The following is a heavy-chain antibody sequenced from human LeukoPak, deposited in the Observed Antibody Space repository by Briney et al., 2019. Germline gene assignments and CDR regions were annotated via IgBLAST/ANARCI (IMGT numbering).Heavy chain of an antibody. Sequence: SPRPSCSPSGFTSTGDAMHSVREAPGHGVEFVSAIKVNGPITFYADSMKCRFNISSDDSMNTLYLQMSSLRAQDTAIDYWVKGVAARLDYWGQGTLVTVSS. D-gene: IGHD6-25*01. CDR3: VKGVAARLDY. CDR1: GFTSTGDA. CDR2: IKVNGPIT. J-gene: IGHJ4*02. V-gene: IGHV3-64D*09.